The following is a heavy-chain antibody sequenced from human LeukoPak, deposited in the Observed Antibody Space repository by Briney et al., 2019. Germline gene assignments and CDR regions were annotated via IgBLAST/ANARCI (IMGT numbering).Heavy chain of an antibody. CDR3: AREIGSSGWANYYYYGMDV. V-gene: IGHV1-46*01. CDR2: INPSGGST. Sequence: ASVKVSCKASGYTFTSYYMHWVRQAPGQGLEWMGIINPSGGSTSYAQKFQGRVTMTRDTSTSTVYMELSSLRSEATAVYYCAREIGSSGWANYYYYGMDVWGQGTTVTVSS. D-gene: IGHD6-19*01. CDR1: GYTFTSYY. J-gene: IGHJ6*02.